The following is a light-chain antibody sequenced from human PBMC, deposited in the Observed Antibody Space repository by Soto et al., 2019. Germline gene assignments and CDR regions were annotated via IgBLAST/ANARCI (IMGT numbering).Light chain of an antibody. CDR3: QQYNSYPYT. J-gene: IGKJ2*01. CDR1: QSISSW. Sequence: DIPMTQSPSTLSASVGDRVTITCRASQSISSWLAWYQQKPGKAPKLLIYDASSLESGVPSRFSGSGSGTEFPLTISSLQTDDFATYYCQQYNSYPYTFCQGTKLEIK. V-gene: IGKV1-5*01. CDR2: DAS.